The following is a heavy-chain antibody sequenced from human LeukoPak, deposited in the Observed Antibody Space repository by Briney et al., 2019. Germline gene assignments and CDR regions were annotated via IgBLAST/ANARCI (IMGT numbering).Heavy chain of an antibody. CDR2: INPSNGGT. CDR1: GYSFTGFY. V-gene: IGHV1-2*02. J-gene: IGHJ5*02. Sequence: AASVRVSCKASGYSFTGFYIHWVRQAPGQGLEWMGWINPSNGGTGYAHNFQGRVTMTRDTSVSTAYMELSGLRFDDTAVYYCARDHHRQTPISFDPWGQGTLVTVSS. CDR3: ARDHHRQTPISFDP.